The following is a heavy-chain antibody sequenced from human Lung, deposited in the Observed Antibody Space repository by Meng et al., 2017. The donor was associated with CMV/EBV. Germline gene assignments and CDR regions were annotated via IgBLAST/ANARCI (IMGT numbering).Heavy chain of an antibody. V-gene: IGHV4-59*01. CDR2: IYNDGGST. CDR1: GVSINSYF. J-gene: IGHJ4*02. CDR3: ATVYCSSYKICYSDS. Sequence: SETLSLXXSVPGVSINSYFWTWVRQPPGKGLEWIGHIYNDGGSTDYNPSLNSRVTLSSDTSRNQVSLRVTSVTAADTAAYYCATVYCSSYKICYSDSWGQGTLVXVSS. D-gene: IGHD2-2*01.